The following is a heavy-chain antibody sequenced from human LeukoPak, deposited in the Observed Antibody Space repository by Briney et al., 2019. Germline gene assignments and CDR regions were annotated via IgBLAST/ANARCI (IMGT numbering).Heavy chain of an antibody. CDR2: IRYDGSNK. CDR3: ARDQGVNDAFDI. Sequence: GGSLRLSCAASGFTFSSYGMHWVRQAPGKGLEWVAFIRYDGSNKYYADSVKGRFTISRDNSKNTLYLQMNSLRAEDTAVYYCARDQGVNDAFDIWGQGTMVTVSS. J-gene: IGHJ3*02. CDR1: GFTFSSYG. V-gene: IGHV3-30*02. D-gene: IGHD2-8*01.